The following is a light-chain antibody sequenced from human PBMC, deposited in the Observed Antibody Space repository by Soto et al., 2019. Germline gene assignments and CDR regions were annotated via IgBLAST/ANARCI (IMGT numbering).Light chain of an antibody. J-gene: IGLJ1*01. Sequence: QSVLTQPASVSGSPGQSITISCTGTSSDVGSYNLVSWYQQHPGKAPKLMIYEGSKRPSGVSNRFSGSKSGNTASLTISGLQAEDEADYYCCSYAGSSTFYVFGTGTKPTVL. CDR1: SSDVGSYNL. V-gene: IGLV2-23*01. CDR3: CSYAGSSTFYV. CDR2: EGS.